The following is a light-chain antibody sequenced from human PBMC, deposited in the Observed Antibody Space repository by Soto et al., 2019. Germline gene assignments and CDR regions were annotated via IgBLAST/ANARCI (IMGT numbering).Light chain of an antibody. V-gene: IGKV1-8*01. CDR3: QHFKSFPIT. J-gene: IGKJ5*01. Sequence: ALRLTQSPSSFSASTGDRITITCRASQGMSSYLAWYQQKPGKAPKVLIYESSLLQSGVPSRFSGSGSGTDFTLTISSLQPEDFATYYCQHFKSFPITCGQGTRLEIK. CDR2: ESS. CDR1: QGMSSY.